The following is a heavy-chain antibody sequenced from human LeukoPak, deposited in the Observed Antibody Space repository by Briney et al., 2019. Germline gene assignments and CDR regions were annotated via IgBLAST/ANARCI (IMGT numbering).Heavy chain of an antibody. D-gene: IGHD3-22*01. J-gene: IGHJ4*02. CDR1: GGSISSGDYY. V-gene: IGHV4-30-4*08. CDR2: INHSGST. Sequence: SQTLSLTCTVSGGSISSGDYYWSWIRQPPGKGLEWIGEINHSGSTNYNPSLKSRVTISVDTSKNQFSLKLSSVTAADTAVYYCARGPSNLYYYDSSGYETFDYWGQGTLVTVSS. CDR3: ARGPSNLYYYDSSGYETFDY.